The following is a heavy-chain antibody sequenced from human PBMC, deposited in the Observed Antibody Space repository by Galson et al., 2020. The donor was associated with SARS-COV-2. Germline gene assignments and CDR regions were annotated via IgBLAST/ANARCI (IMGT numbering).Heavy chain of an antibody. V-gene: IGHV3-9*01. D-gene: IGHD6-19*01. CDR3: HIAVAGTHWFDP. CDR1: GFTYDDYA. Sequence: SLKIPCAAPGFTYDDYAMHRVPQAPGKGLEWVSSISWHSGSIGDAHSVKGRFTISRDNAKNYLYLQMNSLRAEDTALYYCHIAVAGTHWFDPGGHGTRVIVSS. CDR2: ISWHSGSI. J-gene: IGHJ5*02.